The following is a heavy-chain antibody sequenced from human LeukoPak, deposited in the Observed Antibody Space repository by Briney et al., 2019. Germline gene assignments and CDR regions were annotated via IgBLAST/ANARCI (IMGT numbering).Heavy chain of an antibody. V-gene: IGHV3-21*01. CDR2: ISTRSTYI. CDR1: GFTFSYYA. D-gene: IGHD5-12*01. J-gene: IGHJ4*02. Sequence: GGSLRLSCAASGFTFSYYAMNWVRQAPGKGLEWVSSISTRSTYIYYADSLKGRFTISRDNAENSLYLQMNSLRAEDTAVYYCARGRGYSGYDPFDYWGQGTLVTVSS. CDR3: ARGRGYSGYDPFDY.